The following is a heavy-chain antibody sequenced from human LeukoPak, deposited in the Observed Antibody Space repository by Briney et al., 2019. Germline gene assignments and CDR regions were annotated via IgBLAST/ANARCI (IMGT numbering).Heavy chain of an antibody. CDR1: GGSISSYY. CDR2: IYYSGST. D-gene: IGHD5-18*01. J-gene: IGHJ6*03. CDR3: ARTTEGGYSYGYFYYYYMDV. V-gene: IGHV4-59*01. Sequence: PSETLSLTCAVSGGSISSYYWSWIRQPPGKGLEWIGYIYYSGSTNYKSSLKSRVTISVDTSKNQFSLKLSSVTAADTAVYYCARTTEGGYSYGYFYYYYMDVWGKGTTVTISS.